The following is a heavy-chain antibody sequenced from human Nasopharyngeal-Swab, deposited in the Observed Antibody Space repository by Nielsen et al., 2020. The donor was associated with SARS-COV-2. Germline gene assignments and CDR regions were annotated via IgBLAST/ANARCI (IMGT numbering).Heavy chain of an antibody. CDR2: INHSGST. J-gene: IGHJ6*03. CDR3: ARGQAYYYGSGSRYYYYYMDV. Sequence: RQAPGKGLEWIGEINHSGSTNYNLSLKSRVTISVDTSKNQFSLKLSSVTAADTAVYYCARGQAYYYGSGSRYYYYYMDVWGKGTTVTVSS. V-gene: IGHV4-34*01. D-gene: IGHD3-10*01.